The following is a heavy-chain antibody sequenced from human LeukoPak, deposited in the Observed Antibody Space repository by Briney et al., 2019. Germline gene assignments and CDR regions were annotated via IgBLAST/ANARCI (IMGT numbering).Heavy chain of an antibody. CDR2: ISSSSSYK. CDR1: GFTFSSYS. Sequence: GGSLRLSCVASGFTFSSYSMNWVRQAPEKGLEWVSSISSSSSYKYYTDSVKGRFTISRDNAKNPLYLQMNSLRAEDTAVYYCARSAAGTYYWGQGTLVTVSS. D-gene: IGHD1-1*01. V-gene: IGHV3-21*01. CDR3: ARSAAGTYY. J-gene: IGHJ4*02.